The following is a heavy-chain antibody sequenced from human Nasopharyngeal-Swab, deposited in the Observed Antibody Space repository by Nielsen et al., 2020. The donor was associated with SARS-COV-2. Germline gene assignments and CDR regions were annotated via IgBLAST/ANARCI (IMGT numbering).Heavy chain of an antibody. D-gene: IGHD3-22*01. Sequence: WIRQPPGKGLEWVSSISHRGSFIYYADSVKGRFTISRDNAKNSLYLQINSLRAGDTAVYFCARDDTYDMDVWGQGTTVTVSS. J-gene: IGHJ6*02. V-gene: IGHV3-21*01. CDR2: ISHRGSFI. CDR3: ARDDTYDMDV.